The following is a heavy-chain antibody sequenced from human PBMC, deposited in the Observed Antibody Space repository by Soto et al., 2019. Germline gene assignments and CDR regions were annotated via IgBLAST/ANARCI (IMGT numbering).Heavy chain of an antibody. J-gene: IGHJ6*02. V-gene: IGHV3-30*18. D-gene: IGHD6-19*01. CDR2: ISYDGSNK. CDR3: AKDRRSSSGWYLYYYYGMDV. CDR1: GFTFSSYG. Sequence: PGGSLRLSCAASGFTFSSYGMHWVRQAPGKGLEWVAVISYDGSNKYYADSVKGRFTISRDNSKNTLYLQMNSLRAEDTAVYYCAKDRRSSSGWYLYYYYGMDVWGQGTTVTVSS.